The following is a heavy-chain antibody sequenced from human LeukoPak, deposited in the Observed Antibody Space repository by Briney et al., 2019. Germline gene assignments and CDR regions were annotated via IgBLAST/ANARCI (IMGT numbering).Heavy chain of an antibody. CDR1: GFNFRTYG. Sequence: GGSLRLSCAASGFNFRTYGMHWVRQAPGKGLEWVAFIQFDESSKNYADSVKGRFTISRDNSKNTVYLQVNSLRAEDTAVYSCAKEDGTVVVSTFGDWGQGTLVTVSS. D-gene: IGHD3-22*01. V-gene: IGHV3-30*02. J-gene: IGHJ4*02. CDR2: IQFDESSK. CDR3: AKEDGTVVVSTFGD.